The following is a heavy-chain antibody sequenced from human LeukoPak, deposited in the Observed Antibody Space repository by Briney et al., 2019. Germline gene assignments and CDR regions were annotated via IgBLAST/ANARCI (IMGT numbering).Heavy chain of an antibody. V-gene: IGHV3-64*01. J-gene: IGHJ5*01. CDR1: GFVFSNYA. Sequence: GGSLRLSCATSGFVFSNYAMIWVRQAPGKGLEYVSAITGDGSTPYYANSVKGRFTISRDNSRNTLYLQMGSLRSEDMAVYYCARVGFSRYDSWGQGTLVTVSS. D-gene: IGHD2-2*01. CDR3: ARVGFSRYDS. CDR2: ITGDGSTP.